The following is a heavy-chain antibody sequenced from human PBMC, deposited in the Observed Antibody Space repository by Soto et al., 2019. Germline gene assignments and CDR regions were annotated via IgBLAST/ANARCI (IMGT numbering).Heavy chain of an antibody. D-gene: IGHD5-12*01. CDR2: IKEDGSEK. V-gene: IGHV3-7*03. CDR3: ARDRGYPGYVEHNWFDP. J-gene: IGHJ5*02. Sequence: LRLSCAASGFTFSTYWMSWVRQAPGRGLEWVANIKEDGSEKFYVDSVKGRLTISRDNAKNSLYLQMNSLRAEDAAIYYCARDRGYPGYVEHNWFDPWGPGTLVTVSS. CDR1: GFTFSTYW.